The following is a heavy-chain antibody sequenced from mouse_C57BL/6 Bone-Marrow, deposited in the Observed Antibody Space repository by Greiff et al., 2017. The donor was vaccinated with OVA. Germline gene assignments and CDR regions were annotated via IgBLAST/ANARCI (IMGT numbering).Heavy chain of an antibody. V-gene: IGHV7-1*01. D-gene: IGHD2-12*01. CDR2: SRNKANDYTT. CDR1: GFTFSDFY. J-gene: IGHJ4*01. Sequence: EVKLVESGGGLVQSGRSLRLSCATSGFTFSDFYMEWVRQAPGKGLEWIAASRNKANDYTTEYSASVKGRFIVSRDTSQSILYLQMNALRAEDTAIYYCARVIYYSAMDYWGQGTSVTVSS. CDR3: ARVIYYSAMDY.